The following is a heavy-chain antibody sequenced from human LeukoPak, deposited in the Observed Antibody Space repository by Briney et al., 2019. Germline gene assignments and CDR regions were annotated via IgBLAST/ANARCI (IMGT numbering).Heavy chain of an antibody. V-gene: IGHV3-23*01. CDR2: FSGSGGST. CDR1: GFTFSSYA. CDR3: AKSYGSYYYYYYMDV. Sequence: GGSLRLSCAASGFTFSSYAVSWVRQAPGKGLEWVLTFSGSGGSTHYADSVKGRFTISRDNSKNTLYLQMNSLRAEDTAVYYCAKSYGSYYYYYYMDVWGKGTTVTVSS. J-gene: IGHJ6*03. D-gene: IGHD1-26*01.